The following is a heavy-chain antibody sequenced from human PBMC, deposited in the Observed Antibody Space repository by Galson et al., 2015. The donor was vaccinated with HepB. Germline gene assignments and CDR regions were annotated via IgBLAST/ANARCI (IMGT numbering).Heavy chain of an antibody. Sequence: QSGAEVKKPGESLKISCKGSGYSFTSYWIGWVRQMPGKGLEWMGIIYPGDSDTRYSPSFQGQVTISADKSISTAYLQWSSLKASDTAMYYCARTAEGYYDFWSGHSGYYYMDVWGKGTTVTVSS. J-gene: IGHJ6*03. V-gene: IGHV5-51*01. D-gene: IGHD3-3*01. CDR3: ARTAEGYYDFWSGHSGYYYMDV. CDR1: GYSFTSYW. CDR2: IYPGDSDT.